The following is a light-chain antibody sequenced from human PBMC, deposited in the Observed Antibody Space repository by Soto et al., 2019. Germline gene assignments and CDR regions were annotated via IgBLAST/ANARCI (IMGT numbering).Light chain of an antibody. CDR3: QQADSFPRT. V-gene: IGKV1-12*01. CDR1: QRIGSW. CDR2: SAS. J-gene: IGKJ2*01. Sequence: DIQMTQSPSSLSASVGDRVTITCRASQRIGSWLAWYQQKPGKAPKLLIYSASNLQTGVPSRFSGSGSGTDFTLTISSLQPEDFAIYYCQQADSFPRTFGQGTKLEIK.